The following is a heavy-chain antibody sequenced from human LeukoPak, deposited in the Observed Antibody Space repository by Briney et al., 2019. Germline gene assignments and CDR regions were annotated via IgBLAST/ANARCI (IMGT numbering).Heavy chain of an antibody. J-gene: IGHJ4*02. CDR3: ARVFSGGIRDY. CDR1: GYTFTSYA. D-gene: IGHD3-10*02. CDR2: VNTNTGNP. V-gene: IGHV7-4-1*02. Sequence: GASVKVSCKASGYTFTSYAMNWVRQAPGQGLEGMGWVNTNTGNPTYAQGSTGRFVFSLDTSVSTAYLQISSLKAEDTAVYYCARVFSGGIRDYWGQGTLVTVSS.